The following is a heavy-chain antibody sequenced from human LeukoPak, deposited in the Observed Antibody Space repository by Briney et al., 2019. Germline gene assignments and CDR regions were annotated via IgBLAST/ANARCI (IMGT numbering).Heavy chain of an antibody. V-gene: IGHV4-34*01. CDR3: AGYCSGGSCYSIDIDY. CDR2: INHSGST. CDR1: GGSFRGYY. D-gene: IGHD2-15*01. Sequence: PSETLSLTCAVYGGSFRGYYWTWIRKPPGKGLEWIGEINHSGSTNYNPSLKSRVTISVDTSKNQFSLKLSSVTAADTAVYYCAGYCSGGSCYSIDIDYWGQGTLVTVSS. J-gene: IGHJ4*02.